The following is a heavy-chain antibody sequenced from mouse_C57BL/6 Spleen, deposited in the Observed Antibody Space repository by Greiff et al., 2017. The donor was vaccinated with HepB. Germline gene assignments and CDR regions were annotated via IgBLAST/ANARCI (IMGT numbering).Heavy chain of an antibody. CDR3: AREGMGGSVFDY. CDR1: GFTFSSYA. Sequence: EVKLVESGGGLVKPGGSLKLSCAASGFTFSSYAMSWVRQTPEKRLEWVATISDGGSYTYYPDNVKGRFTISRDNAKNNLYLQMSHLKSEDTAMYYCAREGMGGSVFDYWGQGTTLTVSS. D-gene: IGHD1-1*01. CDR2: ISDGGSYT. J-gene: IGHJ2*01. V-gene: IGHV5-4*01.